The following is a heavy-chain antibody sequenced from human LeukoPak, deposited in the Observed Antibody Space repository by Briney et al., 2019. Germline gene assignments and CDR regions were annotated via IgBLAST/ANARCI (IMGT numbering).Heavy chain of an antibody. CDR2: MNPNNGDS. V-gene: IGHV1-8*03. CDR3: ARTTSFTASGYDY. Sequence: ASVTVSCKASGYTFTNYHINGVRQATGQGLEWMGWMNPNNGDSGYAQKLQGRVTITRDTSISTSYMELRSLRSDDTAVYFCARTTSFTASGYDYWGQGTLVTVSS. D-gene: IGHD6-25*01. J-gene: IGHJ4*02. CDR1: GYTFTNYH.